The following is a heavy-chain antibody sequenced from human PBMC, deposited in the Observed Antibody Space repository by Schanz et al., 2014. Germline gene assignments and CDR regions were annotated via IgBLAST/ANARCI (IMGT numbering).Heavy chain of an antibody. CDR2: IDRDGGHT. D-gene: IGHD1-26*01. CDR1: GFSFDDYT. CDR3: AKDSRGSSFDMDV. V-gene: IGHV3-43*01. Sequence: EVQLVESGGGLLQPGGSLRLSCAASGFSFDDYTMHWVRQAPGKGLEWVSLIDRDGGHTYYADSVKGRFTISRDNSKNSLYLQMNSLRTEDTALYYCAKDSRGSSFDMDVWGQGTTVTVSS. J-gene: IGHJ6*02.